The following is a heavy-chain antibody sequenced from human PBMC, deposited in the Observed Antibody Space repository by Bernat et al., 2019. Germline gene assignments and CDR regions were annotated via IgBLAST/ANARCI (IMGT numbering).Heavy chain of an antibody. CDR2: IYYSGST. CDR1: GGSISSSSYY. V-gene: IGHV4-39*07. D-gene: IGHD3-9*01. CDR3: ARVLRYFDWLLPGYYYYGMDV. J-gene: IGHJ6*02. Sequence: QLQLQESGPGLVKPSETPSLTCTVSGGSISSSSYYWGWIRQPPGKGLEWIGSIYYSGSTYYNPSLKSRVTISVDTSKNQFSLKLSSVTAADTAVYYCARVLRYFDWLLPGYYYYGMDVWGQGTTVTVSS.